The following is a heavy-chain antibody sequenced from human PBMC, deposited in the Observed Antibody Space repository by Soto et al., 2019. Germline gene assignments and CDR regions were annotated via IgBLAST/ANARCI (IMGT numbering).Heavy chain of an antibody. V-gene: IGHV3-9*01. CDR3: AKDAAYYFDY. D-gene: IGHD6-25*01. CDR2: ISWGSGSI. J-gene: IGHJ4*02. CDR1: GFTFDDYA. Sequence: GGSLRLSCAASGFTFDDYAMHWVRQAPGKGLEWVSGISWGSGSIDYADSVKGRFTISRDNAKNSLYLQMNSLRAEDTALYYCAKDAAYYFDYWGQGTLVTVSS.